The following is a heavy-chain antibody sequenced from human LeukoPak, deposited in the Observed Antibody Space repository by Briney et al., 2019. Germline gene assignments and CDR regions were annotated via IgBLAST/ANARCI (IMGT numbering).Heavy chain of an antibody. Sequence: ASVKVSCKASGYTFTSYGISWVRQAPGQGLEWMGWISAYNGNIKYAQKLQGRVTITRDTSASTAYMELSSLRSEDMAVYYCAREESSGWYDYWGQGTLVTVSS. V-gene: IGHV1-18*03. J-gene: IGHJ4*02. CDR1: GYTFTSYG. CDR3: AREESSGWYDY. CDR2: ISAYNGNI. D-gene: IGHD6-19*01.